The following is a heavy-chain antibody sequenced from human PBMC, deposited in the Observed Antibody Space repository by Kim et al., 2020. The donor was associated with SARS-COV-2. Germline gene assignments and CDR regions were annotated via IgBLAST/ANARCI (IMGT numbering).Heavy chain of an antibody. D-gene: IGHD3-10*01. CDR1: GGSISSSSYY. V-gene: IGHV4-39*07. J-gene: IGHJ6*02. CDR2: IYYSGST. CDR3: ARLWFGESDQNKEDYYYYGMDV. Sequence: SETLSLTCTVSGGSISSSSYYWGWIRQPPGKGLEWIGSIYYSGSTYYNPSLKSRVTISVDTSKNQFSLKLSSVTAADTAVYYCARLWFGESDQNKEDYYYYGMDVWGQGTTVTVSS.